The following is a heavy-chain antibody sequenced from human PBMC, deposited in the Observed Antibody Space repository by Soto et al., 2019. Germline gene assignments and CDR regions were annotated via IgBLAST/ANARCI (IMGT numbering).Heavy chain of an antibody. CDR2: IYYSGST. V-gene: IGHV4-59*08. CDR1: NGSLSSNY. Sequence: PSETLSLTCTVSNGSLSSNYWSWIRQSPGKGLEWIGNIYYSGSTNYNPSLKSRVTMSVDTSKNQFTLKLGSVTAADTALYYCSRRAPEGFDPWGQGTLVTVSS. CDR3: SRRAPEGFDP. J-gene: IGHJ5*02.